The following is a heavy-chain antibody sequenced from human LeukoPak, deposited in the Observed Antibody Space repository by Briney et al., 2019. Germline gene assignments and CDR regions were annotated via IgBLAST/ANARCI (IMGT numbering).Heavy chain of an antibody. CDR1: GLTFSSFA. V-gene: IGHV3-64D*06. CDR2: ISPNGNSK. Sequence: GGSLRLSCSASGLTFSSFAMHWVRQAPGKGLEYVSAISPNGNSKYYADSVKGRFTISRDNSKNMLYLEMSSLRPEDTAVYFCVKNMVRGVILLGYFDYWGQGTLVTVSS. CDR3: VKNMVRGVILLGYFDY. D-gene: IGHD3-10*01. J-gene: IGHJ4*02.